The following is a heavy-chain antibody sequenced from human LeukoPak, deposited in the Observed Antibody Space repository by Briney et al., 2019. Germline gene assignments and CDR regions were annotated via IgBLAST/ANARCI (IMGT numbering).Heavy chain of an antibody. V-gene: IGHV3-30*02. CDR3: AKGIAVDGIDAFDI. CDR1: GFTFSTYG. CDR2: IRFDGRNK. J-gene: IGHJ3*02. D-gene: IGHD6-19*01. Sequence: GGSLRLSCVASGFTFSTYGMHWVRQAPGKGLEWVASIRFDGRNKDYADSVKGRFTISRDNSKNTVYLQMNSLRADDTAVYYCAKGIAVDGIDAFDIWGQGTMVTVSS.